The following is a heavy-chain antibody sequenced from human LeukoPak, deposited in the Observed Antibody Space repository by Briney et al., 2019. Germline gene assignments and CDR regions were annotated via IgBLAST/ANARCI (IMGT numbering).Heavy chain of an antibody. D-gene: IGHD2-2*01. CDR1: GFTFSSYA. Sequence: GRSLRLSCAASGFTFSSYAMHWVRQAPGKGLEWVAVISYDGSNKYYAVSVKGRFTISRDNAKNSLYLQMNSLRAEDTAVYYCAREVSTSPLGYWGQGTLVTVSS. CDR3: AREVSTSPLGY. J-gene: IGHJ4*02. CDR2: ISYDGSNK. V-gene: IGHV3-30-3*01.